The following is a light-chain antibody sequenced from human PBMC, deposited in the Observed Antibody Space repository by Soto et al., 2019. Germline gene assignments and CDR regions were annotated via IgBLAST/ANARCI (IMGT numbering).Light chain of an antibody. CDR2: GAS. Sequence: EIVLTQSPGTLSLSPGERATLSCRASQSVSSSYLAWYQQKPGQAPRLLIYGASGSATGTPDRFSGSGSGTDFTLTISRLEPEDFAVYYCQQYPGYTFGQGTKLEIK. J-gene: IGKJ2*01. V-gene: IGKV3-20*01. CDR1: QSVSSSY. CDR3: QQYPGYT.